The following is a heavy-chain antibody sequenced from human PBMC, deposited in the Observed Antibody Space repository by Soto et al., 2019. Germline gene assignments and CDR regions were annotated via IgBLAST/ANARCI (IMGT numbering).Heavy chain of an antibody. CDR3: AREVPAAIPNNWFDP. J-gene: IGHJ5*02. CDR1: GGSISSSNW. Sequence: SETLSLTCAVSGGSISSSNWWSWVRQPPGKGLEWIGEIYHSGSTNYNPSLKSRVTISVDKSKNQFSLKLSSVTAADTAVYYCAREVPAAIPNNWFDPWGQRTLVTVSS. D-gene: IGHD2-2*02. V-gene: IGHV4-4*02. CDR2: IYHSGST.